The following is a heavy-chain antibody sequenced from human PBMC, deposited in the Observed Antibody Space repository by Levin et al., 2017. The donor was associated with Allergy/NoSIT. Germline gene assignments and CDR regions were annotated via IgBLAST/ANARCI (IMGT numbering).Heavy chain of an antibody. V-gene: IGHV3-9*01. Sequence: PSGGSLRLSCAAPGFKFEDYAIHWVRQAPGKGLEWVSGISRNGDKIGYADSVKGRFTISRDNAKNSVYLQMNSLRSEDTALYYCAKERWSGSNSFDYWGQGTLVTVSS. CDR1: GFKFEDYA. CDR3: AKERWSGSNSFDY. J-gene: IGHJ4*02. CDR2: ISRNGDKI. D-gene: IGHD1-26*01.